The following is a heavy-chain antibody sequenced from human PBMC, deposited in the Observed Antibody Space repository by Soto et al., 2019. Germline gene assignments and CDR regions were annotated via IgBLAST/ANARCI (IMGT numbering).Heavy chain of an antibody. Sequence: SETLSLTCTVSGGSISSSSYYWGWIRQSPGKGLEWIGSIYYSGSTYYNPSLKSRVTISVDTSKNQFSLKLSSVTAADTAVYYCARPLSYCGGDCYSNAFDIWGQGTMVTVSS. CDR3: ARPLSYCGGDCYSNAFDI. V-gene: IGHV4-39*01. CDR1: GGSISSSSYY. D-gene: IGHD2-21*02. J-gene: IGHJ3*02. CDR2: IYYSGST.